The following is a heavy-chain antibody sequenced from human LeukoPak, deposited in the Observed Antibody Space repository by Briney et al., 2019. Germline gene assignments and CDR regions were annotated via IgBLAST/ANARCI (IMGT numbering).Heavy chain of an antibody. D-gene: IGHD2-8*01. Sequence: SETLSLTCAVYGGSFSGYYWSWIRQPPGKGLEWIGVINHSGSTNYNPYPTSRVTVSVATSKNQFSLTLSSVTAADTAVYYCARSSPVYDYWGQGTLVTVSS. V-gene: IGHV4-34*01. CDR2: INHSGST. CDR3: ARSSPVYDY. CDR1: GGSFSGYY. J-gene: IGHJ4*02.